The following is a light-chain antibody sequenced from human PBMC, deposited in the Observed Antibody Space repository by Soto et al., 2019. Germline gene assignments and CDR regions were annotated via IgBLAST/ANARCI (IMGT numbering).Light chain of an antibody. Sequence: QTVVTQEPSLTVSPGGTVTLTCGSSTGAVASGHFPYWFQQRPGQAPTSLIYDVSNKHPWTPARFSGSLLGGKAALTLSGAQPEDEAEYYCLLAYNGARVFGGGTKVTVL. CDR1: TGAVASGHF. CDR2: DVS. CDR3: LLAYNGARV. V-gene: IGLV7-46*01. J-gene: IGLJ3*02.